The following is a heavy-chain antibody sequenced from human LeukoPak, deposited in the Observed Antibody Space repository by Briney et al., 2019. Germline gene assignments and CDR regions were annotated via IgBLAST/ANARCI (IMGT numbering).Heavy chain of an antibody. CDR2: ISYDGSNN. J-gene: IGHJ4*02. CDR3: ARAPGGYDTSGYYDC. D-gene: IGHD3-22*01. Sequence: GRSLRLSCAASGFSFSSYAMHWVRQAPGKGLEWVAVISYDGSNNYYADSMKGRFTISRDNSKNSLYLQMNSLRTDDTAVFYCARAPGGYDTSGYYDCWGQGTLVTVSS. CDR1: GFSFSSYA. V-gene: IGHV3-30*04.